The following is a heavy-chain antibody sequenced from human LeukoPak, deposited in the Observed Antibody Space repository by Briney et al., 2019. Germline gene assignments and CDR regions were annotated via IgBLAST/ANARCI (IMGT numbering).Heavy chain of an antibody. Sequence: GGSLRPSCVVAGFTFSRYGMHWVRQAPGKGLEWVAVIWYDGSNKYYADSVKGRFTISRDNSKNTLYLQMNSLRAEDTAVYYCARDSRGDYYLVHWGQGTLVTVSS. D-gene: IGHD4-17*01. J-gene: IGHJ4*02. CDR1: GFTFSRYG. CDR2: IWYDGSNK. V-gene: IGHV3-33*01. CDR3: ARDSRGDYYLVH.